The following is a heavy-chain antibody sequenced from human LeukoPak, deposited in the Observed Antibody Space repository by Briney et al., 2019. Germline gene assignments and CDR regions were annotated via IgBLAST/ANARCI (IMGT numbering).Heavy chain of an antibody. V-gene: IGHV4-34*01. CDR1: GGSFSGYY. D-gene: IGHD6-13*01. CDR3: ARVSSDSSSWYAVTTFDY. J-gene: IGHJ4*02. CDR2: INHSGST. Sequence: SETLSLTCAVYGGSFSGYYWSWIRQPPGKGLEWIGEINHSGSTNYNPSLKSRVTISVDTSKNQFSLKLSSVTAADTAVYYCARVSSDSSSWYAVTTFDYWGQGTLVTVSS.